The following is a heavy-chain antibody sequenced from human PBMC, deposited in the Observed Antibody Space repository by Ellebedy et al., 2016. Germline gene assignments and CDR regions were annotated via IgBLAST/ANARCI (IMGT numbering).Heavy chain of an antibody. CDR1: GFTFSSYS. J-gene: IGHJ3*02. Sequence: GESLKISCAASGFTFSSYSMNWVRQAPGKGLEWVSYISSSSSTIYYADSVKGRFTISRDNAKNSLYLQMNSLRDEDTAVYYCARDPIVVVAHHAFDIWGQGTMVTVSS. D-gene: IGHD2-15*01. CDR3: ARDPIVVVAHHAFDI. CDR2: ISSSSSTI. V-gene: IGHV3-48*02.